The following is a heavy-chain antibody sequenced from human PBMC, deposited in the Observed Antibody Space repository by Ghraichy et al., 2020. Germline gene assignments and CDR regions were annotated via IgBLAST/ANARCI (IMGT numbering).Heavy chain of an antibody. J-gene: IGHJ5*02. CDR2: ISYDGSNK. CDR3: ARDPRLVTMIVVVITGWFDP. Sequence: GGSLRLSCAASGFTFSSYAMHWVRQAPGKGLEWVAVISYDGSNKYYADSVKGRFTISRDNFKNTLYLQTNSLRAEDTAVYYCARDPRLVTMIVVVITGWFDPWGQGTLVTVSS. CDR1: GFTFSSYA. D-gene: IGHD3-22*01. V-gene: IGHV3-30*04.